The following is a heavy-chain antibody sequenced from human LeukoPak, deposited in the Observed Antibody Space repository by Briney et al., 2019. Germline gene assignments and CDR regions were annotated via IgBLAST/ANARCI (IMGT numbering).Heavy chain of an antibody. D-gene: IGHD4-17*01. CDR3: ARDLRAGGTWSYGVYFDL. J-gene: IGHJ2*01. CDR1: GFTFSSYG. V-gene: IGHV3-7*01. CDR2: IKEDGSEK. Sequence: GGSLRLSCAASGFTFSSYGMTWVRQAPGRGLEWVANIKEDGSEKNYVDSVKGRFSISRDNAKNSVYLLLNSLTPEDTAVYYCARDLRAGGTWSYGVYFDLWGRGTLVTVSS.